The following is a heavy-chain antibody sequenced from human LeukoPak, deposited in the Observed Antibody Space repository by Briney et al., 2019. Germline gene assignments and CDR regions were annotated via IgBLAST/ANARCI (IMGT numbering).Heavy chain of an antibody. J-gene: IGHJ5*02. CDR1: GFTFSSYW. D-gene: IGHD2-15*01. CDR3: ARVGVGSYNWFDP. V-gene: IGHV3-74*01. CDR2: INTDGSST. Sequence: PGGSLRLSCAASGFTFSSYWMHWVRQAPGKGLVWVSRINTDGSSTAYADSVEGRFTISRDNAENTLYLQMNSLRAEDTAVYYCARVGVGSYNWFDPWGQGTMVTVSS.